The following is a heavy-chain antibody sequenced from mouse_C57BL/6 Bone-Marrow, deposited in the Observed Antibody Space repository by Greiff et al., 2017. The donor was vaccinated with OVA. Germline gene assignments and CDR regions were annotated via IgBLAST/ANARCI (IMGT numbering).Heavy chain of an antibody. CDR1: GYTFTGYW. V-gene: IGHV1-9*01. CDR3: AKPLIYYYGSSYFYYAMDY. CDR2: ILPGSGST. Sequence: QVQLQQSGAELMKPGASVTLSCKASGYTFTGYWIEWVKQRPGHGLEWIGEILPGSGSTNYNEKFKGKATFTADTSSNTAYMQLSSLTTDDSAIYYCAKPLIYYYGSSYFYYAMDYWGQGTSVTVSS. J-gene: IGHJ4*01. D-gene: IGHD1-1*01.